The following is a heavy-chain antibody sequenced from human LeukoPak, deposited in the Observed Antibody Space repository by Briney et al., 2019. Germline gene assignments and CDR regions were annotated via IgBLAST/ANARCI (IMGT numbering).Heavy chain of an antibody. J-gene: IGHJ6*02. CDR3: ARGGSADYYYYYGMDV. V-gene: IGHV1-8*02. CDR1: GYTFTGYY. Sequence: ASVKVSCKASGYTFTGYYMHWVRQAPGQGLEWMGWMNPNSGNTGYAQKFQGRVTMTRNTSISTAYMELSSLRSEDTAVYYCARGGSADYYYYYGMDVWGQGTTVTVSS. CDR2: MNPNSGNT. D-gene: IGHD1-26*01.